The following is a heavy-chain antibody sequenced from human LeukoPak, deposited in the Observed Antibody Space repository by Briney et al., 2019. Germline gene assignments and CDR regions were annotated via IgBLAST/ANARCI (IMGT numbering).Heavy chain of an antibody. J-gene: IGHJ5*02. V-gene: IGHV4-59*08. CDR2: IYYSGST. Sequence: PSETLSLTCTVSGGSISSYYWSWVRQPPGKGLEWLGYIYYSGSTNYNPSLKRRVTISVDTSKNQFSLKLSSVTAADPAVYYCARRLGYCSGGSCYSNWFDPWGQGTLVTVSS. CDR3: ARRLGYCSGGSCYSNWFDP. CDR1: GGSISSYY. D-gene: IGHD2-15*01.